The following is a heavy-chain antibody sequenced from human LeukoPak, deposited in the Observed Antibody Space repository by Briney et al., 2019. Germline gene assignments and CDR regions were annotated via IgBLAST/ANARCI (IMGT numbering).Heavy chain of an antibody. J-gene: IGHJ6*03. CDR3: ARRSSDGYYYYYMDV. V-gene: IGHV4-61*01. CDR2: IYYSGST. Sequence: SETLSLTCTVSGGSVSSGSYYWSWIRQPPGKGLEWIGHIYYSGSTNYNSSLKSRVTISVDTSKNQFSLKLSSVTAADTAVYYCARRSSDGYYYYYMDVWGKGTTVTVSS. CDR1: GGSVSSGSYY. D-gene: IGHD3-10*01.